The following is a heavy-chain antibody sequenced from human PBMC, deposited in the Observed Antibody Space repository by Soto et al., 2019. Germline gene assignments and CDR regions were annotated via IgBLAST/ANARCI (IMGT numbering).Heavy chain of an antibody. Sequence: SETLSLTCTVSGGSISSGDYYWNWIRHPPGKGLEWIGYISYSGSTYYNPSLKSRLTISVDTSKNHFSLRLSSATAADTAVYYCASAPTNFYDTSGYFGIHYWGQGTLVTVS. CDR3: ASAPTNFYDTSGYFGIHY. V-gene: IGHV4-30-4*01. CDR2: ISYSGST. J-gene: IGHJ4*02. D-gene: IGHD3-22*01. CDR1: GGSISSGDYY.